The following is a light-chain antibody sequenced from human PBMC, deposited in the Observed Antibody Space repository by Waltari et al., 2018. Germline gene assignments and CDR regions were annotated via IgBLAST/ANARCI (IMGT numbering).Light chain of an antibody. Sequence: IQMTQSPSSLSASVGDRVTISCRASQSLSNYLHCYQHKRGEAPTPLIFAASSLQSGVPSRVSASGSGPDFTLTISSLLPEDSATYYCQQSFSPPLTFAGGTKVEIK. V-gene: IGKV1-39*01. CDR2: AAS. J-gene: IGKJ4*01. CDR3: QQSFSPPLT. CDR1: QSLSNY.